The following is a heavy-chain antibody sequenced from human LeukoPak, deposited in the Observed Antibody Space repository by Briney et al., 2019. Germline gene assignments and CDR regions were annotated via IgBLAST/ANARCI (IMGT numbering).Heavy chain of an antibody. CDR3: ARGDGELGWFDP. CDR1: GGTFSSYA. V-gene: IGHV1-69*01. D-gene: IGHD3-10*01. J-gene: IGHJ5*02. Sequence: SVKVSCKASGGTFSSYAISWVRQAPGQELEWMGGIIPIFGTANYAQKFQGRVTITADESTSTAYMELSSLRSEDTAVYYCARGDGELGWFDPWGQGTLVTVSS. CDR2: IIPIFGTA.